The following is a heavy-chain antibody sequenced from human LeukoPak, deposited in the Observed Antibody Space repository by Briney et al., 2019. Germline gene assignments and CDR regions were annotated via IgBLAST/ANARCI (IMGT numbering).Heavy chain of an antibody. CDR2: ISGSGGST. J-gene: IGHJ6*02. V-gene: IGHV3-23*01. D-gene: IGHD5-18*01. CDR1: GFTFSSYA. Sequence: GGSLRLSCAASGFTFSSYAMSWVRQAPGKGLEWVSAISGSGGSTYYADSVKGRFTISRDNSKNTLYLQMNSLRAEDTAVYYCAKAPGYSYGTYYGMDVWGQGTTVTVPS. CDR3: AKAPGYSYGTYYGMDV.